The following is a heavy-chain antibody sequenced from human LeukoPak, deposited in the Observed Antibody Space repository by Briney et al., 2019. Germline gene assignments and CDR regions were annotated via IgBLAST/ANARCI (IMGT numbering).Heavy chain of an antibody. Sequence: SETLSLTCTVSGGPISSYYWSWIRQPPGKGLEWIGYIYYSGSTNYNPSLKSRVTISVDTSKNQFSLKLSSVTAADTAVYYCARLRPYSGSYFSPYYYYGMDVWGQGSTVTVSS. CDR3: ARLRPYSGSYFSPYYYYGMDV. CDR1: GGPISSYY. D-gene: IGHD1-26*01. V-gene: IGHV4-59*08. CDR2: IYYSGST. J-gene: IGHJ6*02.